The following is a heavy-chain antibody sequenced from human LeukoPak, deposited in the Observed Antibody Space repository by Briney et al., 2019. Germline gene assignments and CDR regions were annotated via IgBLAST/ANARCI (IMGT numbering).Heavy chain of an antibody. J-gene: IGHJ4*02. D-gene: IGHD1-1*01. CDR1: GFTFSTNS. CDR3: ASGTTSTYDY. Sequence: PGGSLRLSCAASGFTFSTNSMNWVRQAPGKGLEWVSSISGSSSYIYYADTVKGRFAISRDNAKNSLFLQMNSLTAEDTAVYYCASGTTSTYDYWGQGTLVTVSS. V-gene: IGHV3-21*01. CDR2: ISGSSSYI.